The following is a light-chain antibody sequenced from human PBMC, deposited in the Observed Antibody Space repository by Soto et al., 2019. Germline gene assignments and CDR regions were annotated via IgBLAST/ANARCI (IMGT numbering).Light chain of an antibody. CDR3: QQRNVWPPIT. V-gene: IGKV3-11*01. CDR2: DST. CDR1: QSIHTS. J-gene: IGKJ5*01. Sequence: VLTQSPATLSLSPGERATLSCRASQSIHTSLAWYQQKSGKPPRLVIYDSTLRANGVPDRFGGSRSGTEFTLTINSLEPEDFAVYYCQQRNVWPPITFGHGRRLEI.